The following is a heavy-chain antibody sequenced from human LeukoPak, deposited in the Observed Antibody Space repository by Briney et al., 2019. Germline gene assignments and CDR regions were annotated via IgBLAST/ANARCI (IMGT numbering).Heavy chain of an antibody. Sequence: PGGSLRLSCAASGLIVSSNYMSWVRQAPGKGLEWVAVISYDGSNKYYADSVKGRFTISRDNSKNTLYLQMNSLRAEDTAVYYCARDPPSDWGQGTLVTVSS. V-gene: IGHV3-30-3*01. CDR3: ARDPPSD. CDR1: GLIVSSNY. J-gene: IGHJ4*02. CDR2: ISYDGSNK.